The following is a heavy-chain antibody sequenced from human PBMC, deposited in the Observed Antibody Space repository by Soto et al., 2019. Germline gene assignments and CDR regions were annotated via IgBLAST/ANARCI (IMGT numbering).Heavy chain of an antibody. Sequence: QVQLVQSGAEVKKPGASVKVSCKAFGYTFTSYAMHWVRQAPGQRLEWMGWINAGNANTKYSQKFQGRVTITRDTSASTAYMELSSLRSEDTAVYYCAITSGYYFYDYWGQGTLVTVSS. CDR2: INAGNANT. CDR1: GYTFTSYA. V-gene: IGHV1-3*01. CDR3: AITSGYYFYDY. J-gene: IGHJ4*02. D-gene: IGHD3-3*01.